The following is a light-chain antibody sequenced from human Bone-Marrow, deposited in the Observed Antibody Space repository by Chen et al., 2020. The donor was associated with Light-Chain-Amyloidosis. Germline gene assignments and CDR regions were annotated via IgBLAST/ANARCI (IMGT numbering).Light chain of an antibody. Sequence: SYVLTPPSSASVAPRPTAPIPCGGNNIGSTSVHGYQQTPGQAPLLVVYDDSDRPSGIPERLSGSNSGNTATLTISRVEAGDEADYYCQVWDRSSDRPVFGGGTKLTVL. CDR3: QVWDRSSDRPV. CDR2: DDS. CDR1: NIGSTS. J-gene: IGLJ3*02. V-gene: IGLV3-21*02.